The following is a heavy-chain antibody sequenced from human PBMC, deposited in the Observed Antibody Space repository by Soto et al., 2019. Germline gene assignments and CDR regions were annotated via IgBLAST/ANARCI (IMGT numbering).Heavy chain of an antibody. D-gene: IGHD5-18*01. Sequence: ASVKVSCKASGYTFTSYGISWVRQAPGQGLEWMGWIIPNNGKANYAQKFQGRVTITTDESTSTAYMELSSLRSEDTAVYYCAREVDTAMSASGMDVWGQGTTVTVSS. CDR3: AREVDTAMSASGMDV. CDR1: GYTFTSYG. V-gene: IGHV1-18*01. CDR2: IIPNNGKA. J-gene: IGHJ6*02.